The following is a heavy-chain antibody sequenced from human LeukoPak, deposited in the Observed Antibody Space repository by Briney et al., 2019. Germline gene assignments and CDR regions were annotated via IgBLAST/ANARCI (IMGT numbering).Heavy chain of an antibody. CDR3: ARYYCSSTSCYHGY. CDR1: GGSISSSSYY. J-gene: IGHJ4*02. CDR2: IYYSGNT. V-gene: IGHV4-39*01. D-gene: IGHD2-2*01. Sequence: SETLSLTCTVSGGSISSSSYYWGWIRQPPGKGLEWIGSIYYSGNTYYNPSLKSRVTISVDTSKNQSSLKLSSVSAADTAVYYCARYYCSSTSCYHGYWGQGTLVTVSS.